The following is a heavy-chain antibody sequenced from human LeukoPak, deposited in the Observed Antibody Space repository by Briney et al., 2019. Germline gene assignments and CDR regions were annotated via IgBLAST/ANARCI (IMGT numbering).Heavy chain of an antibody. V-gene: IGHV3-20*04. CDR3: ARVLGAYSNVYRPDFDY. Sequence: GGSLRLSCAASGFTFDDYGMSWVRQAPGRELEGVSGINWNGGSTSYADSVKGRFTISRDNAKNSLYLQMNTLRAEDTAVYYCARVLGAYSNVYRPDFDYWGQGTLVTVSS. CDR1: GFTFDDYG. D-gene: IGHD3-16*01. J-gene: IGHJ4*02. CDR2: INWNGGST.